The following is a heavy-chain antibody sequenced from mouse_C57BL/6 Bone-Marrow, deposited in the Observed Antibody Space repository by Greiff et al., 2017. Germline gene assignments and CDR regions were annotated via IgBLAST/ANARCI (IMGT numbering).Heavy chain of an antibody. V-gene: IGHV1-5*01. CDR1: GYTFTSYW. CDR2: IYPGNSDT. D-gene: IGHD1-1*01. J-gene: IGHJ1*03. Sequence: VQLQQSGTVLARPGASVKMSCKTSGYTFTSYWMHWVKQRPGQGLEWIGAIYPGNSDTSYNQKFKGKAKLTAVTSASTAYMELSSLTSEDSAVYYCTLSDGGSSPYWYFDVWGTGTTVTVSS. CDR3: TLSDGGSSPYWYFDV.